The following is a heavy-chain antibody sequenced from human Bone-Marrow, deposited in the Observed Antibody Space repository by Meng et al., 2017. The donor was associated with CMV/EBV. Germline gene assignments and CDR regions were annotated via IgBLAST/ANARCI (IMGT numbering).Heavy chain of an antibody. CDR2: INGGNCYT. J-gene: IGHJ4*02. CDR1: GCSFVHHV. Sequence: KSSGCSFVHHVVHALRQAPGRRRELMRCINGGNCYTKFSGRFTLTVELITDTSSYTVYMQLNSLVSEDTSIYYCAARGVATYPSALDYWGQGTLVTVSS. V-gene: IGHV1-3*01. CDR3: AARGVATYPSALDY. D-gene: IGHD3-10*01.